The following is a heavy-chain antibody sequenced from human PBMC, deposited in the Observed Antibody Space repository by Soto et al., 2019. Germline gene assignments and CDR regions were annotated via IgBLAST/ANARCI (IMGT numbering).Heavy chain of an antibody. D-gene: IGHD6-13*01. Sequence: QVQLVESGGGVVQPGRSLRLSCAASGFTFSSYAMHWVRQAPGKGLEWVAVISYDGSNKYYADSMKGRFTISRDNSKNTLYRQMNSLRAEDTAVYYCARGSIAAAGTGYGGQGTLVTVSS. CDR2: ISYDGSNK. CDR3: ARGSIAAAGTGY. CDR1: GFTFSSYA. J-gene: IGHJ4*02. V-gene: IGHV3-30-3*01.